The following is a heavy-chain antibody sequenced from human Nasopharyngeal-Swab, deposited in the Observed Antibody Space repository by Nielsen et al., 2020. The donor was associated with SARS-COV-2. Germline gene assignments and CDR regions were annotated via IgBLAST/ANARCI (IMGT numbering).Heavy chain of an antibody. CDR2: INHSGST. J-gene: IGHJ6*02. CDR3: ARGRRGVNSGGHYYYGMDV. Sequence: RQAPGKGLEWIGEINHSGSTNYNPSLKSRVTISVDTSKNQFSLKLSSVTAADTAVYYCARGRRGVNSGGHYYYGMDVWGQGTTVTVSS. D-gene: IGHD1-7*01. V-gene: IGHV4-34*01.